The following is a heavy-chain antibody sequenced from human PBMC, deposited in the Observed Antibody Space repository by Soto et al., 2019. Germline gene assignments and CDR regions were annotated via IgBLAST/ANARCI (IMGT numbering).Heavy chain of an antibody. J-gene: IGHJ1*01. D-gene: IGHD2-15*01. CDR2: ISAYNGNT. CDR1: GYTFTSYG. Sequence: GASVKVSCKASGYTFTSYGISWVRQAPGQGLEWMGWISAYNGNTNYAQKHQGRVTMTTDTSTSTAYMELRSLRSDDTAVYYCARAVVAATVGYFQHWGQGTLVTVSS. CDR3: ARAVVAATVGYFQH. V-gene: IGHV1-18*01.